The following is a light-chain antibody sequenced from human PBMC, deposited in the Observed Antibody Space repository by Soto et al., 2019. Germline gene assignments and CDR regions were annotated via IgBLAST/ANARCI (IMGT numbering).Light chain of an antibody. Sequence: EIVLTQSPGTLSLSPGETATLSCKASQRVTSRYLGWYQQKPGQAPWLLIYGASSRATGIPDRFSGSGSGTDFTLTNSRLEPEDFAVYFCQQYNNSPEYTFGQGTKLEIK. CDR2: GAS. V-gene: IGKV3-20*01. J-gene: IGKJ2*01. CDR3: QQYNNSPEYT. CDR1: QRVTSRY.